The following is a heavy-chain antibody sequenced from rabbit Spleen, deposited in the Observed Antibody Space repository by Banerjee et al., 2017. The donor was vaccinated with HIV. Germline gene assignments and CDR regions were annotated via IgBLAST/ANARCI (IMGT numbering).Heavy chain of an antibody. J-gene: IGHJ4*01. D-gene: IGHD4-2*01. CDR1: GFTLSSYY. V-gene: IGHV1S7*01. CDR2: IDPVFGIT. CDR3: ARGLFYAGGAAYDDAPFSL. Sequence: QLEESAGGLVQPGGSLKLSCKASGFTLSSYYMNWVRQAPGKGLEWIGYIDPVFGITYYANWVNGRFSISRENAQNTVFLQMTSLTAADTATYFCARGLFYAGGAAYDDAPFSLWGQGTLVTVS.